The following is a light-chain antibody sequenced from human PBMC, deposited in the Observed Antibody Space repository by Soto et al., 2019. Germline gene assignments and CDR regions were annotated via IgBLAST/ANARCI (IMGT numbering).Light chain of an antibody. J-gene: IGKJ1*01. CDR3: QHYNSYSEA. Sequence: DIVMTQSPDSLAVSLGERATINCKSSQTVLYSSNNKNYLGWFQQKAGQPPKLLINWASTRESGVPDRFSGSGSGTDFTLTISSLQPDDFATYYCQHYNSYSEAFGQGTKVDIK. CDR1: QTVLYSSNNKNY. CDR2: WAS. V-gene: IGKV4-1*01.